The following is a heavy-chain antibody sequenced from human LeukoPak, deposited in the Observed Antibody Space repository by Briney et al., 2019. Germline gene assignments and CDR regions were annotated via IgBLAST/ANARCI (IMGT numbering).Heavy chain of an antibody. CDR3: ARDRRRCSSTSCRPAYYFDY. CDR2: IWYDGSNK. D-gene: IGHD2-2*01. V-gene: IGHV3-33*01. CDR1: GFTFSSYG. Sequence: GGSLRLSCAASGFTFSSYGMHWVRQAPGKGLEWVAVIWYDGSNKYYADSVKGRFTISRDNSKNTLYLQMNSLRAEDTAVYYCARDRRRCSSTSCRPAYYFDYWGQGTLVTVSS. J-gene: IGHJ4*02.